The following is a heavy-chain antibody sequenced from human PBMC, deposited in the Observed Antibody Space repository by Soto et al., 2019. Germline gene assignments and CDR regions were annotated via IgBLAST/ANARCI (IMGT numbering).Heavy chain of an antibody. Sequence: GGSLRLSCAASGFTFSSYSMNWVRRAPGKGLEWVSSISSSSSYIYYADSVKGRFTISRDNAKSSLYLQMNSLRAEDTAVYYCARDTVYPVNLLDPWGQGTLVIVSS. CDR3: ARDTVYPVNLLDP. D-gene: IGHD4-17*01. J-gene: IGHJ5*02. CDR1: GFTFSSYS. CDR2: ISSSSSYI. V-gene: IGHV3-21*01.